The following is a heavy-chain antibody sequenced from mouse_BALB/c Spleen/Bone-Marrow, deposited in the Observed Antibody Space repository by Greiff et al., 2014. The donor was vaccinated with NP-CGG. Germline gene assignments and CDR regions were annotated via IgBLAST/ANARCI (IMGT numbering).Heavy chain of an antibody. CDR3: ARGSYYYGSSSPWFAY. CDR1: GYTFTSYW. CDR2: ILPGSGTT. Sequence: DLVKPGASVKLSCKASGYTFTSYWINWIKQRPGQGLEWIGRILPGSGTTYYNEMFKGKATLTVDTSSTTAYIQLSSLSSKDSAVYFCARGSYYYGSSSPWFAYWGQGTLVTVSA. D-gene: IGHD1-1*01. V-gene: IGHV1S41*01. J-gene: IGHJ3*01.